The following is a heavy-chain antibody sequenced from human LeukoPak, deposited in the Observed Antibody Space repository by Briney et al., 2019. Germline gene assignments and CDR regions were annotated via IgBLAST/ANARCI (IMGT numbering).Heavy chain of an antibody. D-gene: IGHD3-10*01. Sequence: GSLRLSCAASGFTFSNAWMSWVRQAPGKGLEWVGRIKSKTDGGTTDYAAPVKGRFTISRDDSKNTLYLQMNSLRPEDTAVYYCAREIFGSGSYPDFWGQGTLVTVSS. CDR1: GFTFSNAW. CDR2: IKSKTDGGTT. J-gene: IGHJ4*02. CDR3: AREIFGSGSYPDF. V-gene: IGHV3-15*01.